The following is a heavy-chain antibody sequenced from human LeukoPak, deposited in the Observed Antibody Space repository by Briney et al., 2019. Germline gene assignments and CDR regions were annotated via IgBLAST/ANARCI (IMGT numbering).Heavy chain of an antibody. CDR1: GFTFSSYA. CDR3: AKVGDGYNYGHP. J-gene: IGHJ5*02. V-gene: IGHV3-23*01. D-gene: IGHD5-12*01. Sequence: PGGSLRLSCAAPGFTFSSYAMSWVRQAPGKGLEWVSAISGSGGSTYYADSVKGRFTISRDNSKNTLYLQMNSLRAEDTAVYYCAKVGDGYNYGHPWGQGTLVTASS. CDR2: ISGSGGST.